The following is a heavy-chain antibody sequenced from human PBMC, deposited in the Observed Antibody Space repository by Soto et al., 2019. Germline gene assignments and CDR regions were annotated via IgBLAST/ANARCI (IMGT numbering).Heavy chain of an antibody. CDR3: ARDIFDATGKYFDF. V-gene: IGHV3-49*04. J-gene: IGHJ4*02. CDR2: IRTKIYRETT. Sequence: GGSLRLSCTASGFSFSDYAVSWVRQAPGKGLEWVSSIRTKIYRETTQYAASVKGRFTISRDDSESTAYLQMNSLKTEDTAVYYCARDIFDATGKYFDFWGQGTLVTVYS. CDR1: GFSFSDYA. D-gene: IGHD2-15*01.